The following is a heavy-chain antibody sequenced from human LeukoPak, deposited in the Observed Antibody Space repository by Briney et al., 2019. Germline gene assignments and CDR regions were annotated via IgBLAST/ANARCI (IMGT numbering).Heavy chain of an antibody. Sequence: PSETLSLTCTVSGGSISGHYWSWLRQPPGKGLEWIGYIFYSGSTNYNPSLKSRVTISVDTSKNQFSLKLSSVTAADTAVYYCARGLIVVVPAASYYFDYWGQGTLVTVSS. CDR1: GGSISGHY. CDR3: ARGLIVVVPAASYYFDY. V-gene: IGHV4-59*11. D-gene: IGHD2-2*01. J-gene: IGHJ4*02. CDR2: IFYSGST.